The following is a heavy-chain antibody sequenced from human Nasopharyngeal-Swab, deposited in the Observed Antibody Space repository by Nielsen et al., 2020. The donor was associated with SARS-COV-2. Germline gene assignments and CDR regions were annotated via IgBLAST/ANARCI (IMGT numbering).Heavy chain of an antibody. Sequence: GGSLRLSCAASGFTFSNAWMSWVRQAPGKGLEWVGRIKSKTDGGTTDYAAPVKGRFTISRDNSKNTLYLQMNSLRAEDTAVYYCARERPGWPRGLYYGMDVWGQGTTVTVSS. CDR2: IKSKTDGGTT. CDR1: GFTFSNAW. V-gene: IGHV3-15*01. CDR3: ARERPGWPRGLYYGMDV. D-gene: IGHD2-15*01. J-gene: IGHJ6*02.